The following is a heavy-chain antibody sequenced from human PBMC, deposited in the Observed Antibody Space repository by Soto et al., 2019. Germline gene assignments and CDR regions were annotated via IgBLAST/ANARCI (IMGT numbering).Heavy chain of an antibody. V-gene: IGHV3-30*18. CDR1: GFTFSSYG. J-gene: IGHJ6*02. Sequence: PXESLRLSCAASGFTFSSYGMHWVRQAPGKGLEWVAVISYDGSNKYYADSVKGRFTISRDNSKNTLYLQMKSLRAEDTAVYYCAKDSKPLYYSSYGMDVWGQGTTVTVSS. CDR3: AKDSKPLYYSSYGMDV. D-gene: IGHD3-10*01. CDR2: ISYDGSNK.